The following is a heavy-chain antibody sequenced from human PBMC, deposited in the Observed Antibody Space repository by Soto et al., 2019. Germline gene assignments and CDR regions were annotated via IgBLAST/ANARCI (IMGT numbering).Heavy chain of an antibody. V-gene: IGHV1-69*13. D-gene: IGHD5-12*01. CDR1: GGTFSSYA. CDR2: IIPIFGTA. CDR3: AREMATIPSSIDYYYGMDV. J-gene: IGHJ6*02. Sequence: ASVKVSCKASGGTFSSYAISWVRQAPGQGLEWMGGIIPIFGTANYAQKFQGRVTITADESTSTAYMELSSLRSEDTAVYYCAREMATIPSSIDYYYGMDVWGQGTTVTVSS.